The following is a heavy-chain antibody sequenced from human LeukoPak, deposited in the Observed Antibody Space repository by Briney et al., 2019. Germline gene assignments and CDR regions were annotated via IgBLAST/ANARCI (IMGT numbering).Heavy chain of an antibody. CDR2: IGGSGGST. V-gene: IGHV3-23*01. CDR3: AKDGSDYYYDSSGYPLFDY. CDR1: GFTFSSYA. Sequence: GGSLRLSCAASGFTFSSYAMSWVRQAPGKGLEWVSAIGGSGGSTYYADSVKGRFTISRDNSKNTLYLQMNSLRAEDTSVYYCAKDGSDYYYDSSGYPLFDYWGQGTLVTVSS. D-gene: IGHD3-22*01. J-gene: IGHJ4*02.